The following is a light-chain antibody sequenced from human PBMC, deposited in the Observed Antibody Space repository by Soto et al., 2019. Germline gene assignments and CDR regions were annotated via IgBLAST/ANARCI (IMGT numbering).Light chain of an antibody. V-gene: IGKV3-11*01. CDR3: QQRSNWPPSIT. Sequence: EIVMTQSPATLSVSPGERATLSCRASQSVSSNLAWYQQKPGQAPRLLMYGVSNRATGIPARFSGSGSGTDFTLTISSLEPEDFAVYYCQQRSNWPPSITFGQGTRLEIK. CDR1: QSVSSN. CDR2: GVS. J-gene: IGKJ5*01.